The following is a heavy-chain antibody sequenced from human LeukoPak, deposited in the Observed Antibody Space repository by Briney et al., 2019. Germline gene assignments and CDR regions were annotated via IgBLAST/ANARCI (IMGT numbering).Heavy chain of an antibody. CDR3: ARDQLGDAVDI. D-gene: IGHD3-16*01. V-gene: IGHV4-59*01. Sequence: SETLSLTCTVSGGSFSNYYWTWIRQPPGRGLEWIGYIFYSGDTNYNPSLKSRVTMSLDTSKNQFSLRLNSVSAADTAVYYCARDQLGDAVDIWGQGTMVTVSS. J-gene: IGHJ3*02. CDR2: IFYSGDT. CDR1: GGSFSNYY.